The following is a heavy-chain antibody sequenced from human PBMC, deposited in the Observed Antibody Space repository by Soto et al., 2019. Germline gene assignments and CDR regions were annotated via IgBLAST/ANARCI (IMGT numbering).Heavy chain of an antibody. Sequence: QVQLVQSGAEVKKPGSSVKVSCKASGGTFSSYTISWVRQAPGQGLEWMGRIIPILGIANYAQKFQGRVTITADKSTSTAYMELSSLRSEDTAVYYCARGVRVAAEDDAFDIWGQGTMVTVSS. CDR2: IIPILGIA. V-gene: IGHV1-69*02. CDR1: GGTFSSYT. D-gene: IGHD6-13*01. J-gene: IGHJ3*02. CDR3: ARGVRVAAEDDAFDI.